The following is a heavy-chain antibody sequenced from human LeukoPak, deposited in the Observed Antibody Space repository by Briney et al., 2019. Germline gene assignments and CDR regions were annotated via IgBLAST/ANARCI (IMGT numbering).Heavy chain of an antibody. Sequence: GGSLRLSCAASGFTFSSYWMSWVRQAPGKGLEWVANIKQDGSEKYSVDSVKGRFTISRDNAKNSLYLQMNSLRAEDTAVYYCARDAYSTMRRYYYYYYLDGWGKGTTVTVSS. CDR1: GFTFSSYW. D-gene: IGHD4-11*01. V-gene: IGHV3-7*01. CDR3: ARDAYSTMRRYYYYYYLDG. J-gene: IGHJ6*03. CDR2: IKQDGSEK.